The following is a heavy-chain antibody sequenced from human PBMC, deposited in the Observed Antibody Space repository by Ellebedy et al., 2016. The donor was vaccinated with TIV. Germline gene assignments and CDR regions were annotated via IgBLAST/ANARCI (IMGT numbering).Heavy chain of an antibody. CDR3: ARGGDSGSGTYLDY. CDR2: MIPHSGKT. Sequence: AASVKVSCKASGYTFTSYDVHWVRQGTGQGPEWMGWMIPHSGKTAYAQRYQGRVTMTMNTSTSTAYMELSSVRSDDTAVYYCARGGDSGSGTYLDYWGQGTLVTVSS. D-gene: IGHD3-10*01. J-gene: IGHJ4*02. CDR1: GYTFTSYD. V-gene: IGHV1-8*01.